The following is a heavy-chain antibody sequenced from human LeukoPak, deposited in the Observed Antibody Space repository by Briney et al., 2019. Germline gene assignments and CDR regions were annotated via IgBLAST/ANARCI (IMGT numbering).Heavy chain of an antibody. CDR1: GFTFSSYG. D-gene: IGHD3-10*01. J-gene: IGHJ4*02. CDR3: ARENAWFGELLYDY. CDR2: IWYDGSNK. Sequence: GGSLRLSCAASGFTFSSYGMHWVRQAPGKGLEWVAVIWYDGSNKYYADSVKGRFTISRDNSKNTLYLQMNSLRAEDTAVYYCARENAWFGELLYDYWGQGTLVTVSS. V-gene: IGHV3-33*01.